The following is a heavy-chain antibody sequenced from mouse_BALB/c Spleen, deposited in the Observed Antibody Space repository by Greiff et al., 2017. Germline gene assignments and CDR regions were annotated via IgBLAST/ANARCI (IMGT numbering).Heavy chain of an antibody. D-gene: IGHD2-3*01. CDR3: TRLDGYYPAWFAY. CDR1: GFTFSNYW. CDR2: IRLKSNNYAT. Sequence: DVKLVESGGGLVQPGGSMKLSCVASGFTFSNYWMNWVRQSPEKGLEWVAEIRLKSNNYATHYAESVKGRFTISRDDSKSSVYLQMNNLRAEDTGIYYCTRLDGYYPAWFAYWGQGTLVTVSA. J-gene: IGHJ3*01. V-gene: IGHV6-6*02.